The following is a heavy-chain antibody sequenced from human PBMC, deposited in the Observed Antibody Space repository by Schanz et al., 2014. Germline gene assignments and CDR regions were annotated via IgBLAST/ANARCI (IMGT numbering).Heavy chain of an antibody. CDR2: INTGGDTT. V-gene: IGHV3-23*01. Sequence: EVQLLESGGTLVRPGGSLRLSCAASGFTFSTYAMAWVRQAPGKGLEWVSAINTGGDTTYYADAKKRLITICRNNTRDTLYQQMSSLRADDTAKYCATGWWLMRGVILDSWGQGALVTVSS. D-gene: IGHD3-10*01. CDR3: TGWWLMRGVILDS. CDR1: GFTFSTYA. J-gene: IGHJ4*02.